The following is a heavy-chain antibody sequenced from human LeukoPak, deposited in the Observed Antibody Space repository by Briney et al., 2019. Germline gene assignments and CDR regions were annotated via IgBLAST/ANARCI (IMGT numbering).Heavy chain of an antibody. CDR3: ARAFGAFPFDY. Sequence: PGGSLRLSCAASGFTFSSYSMNWVRQAPGKGLEWVSYISSSSSSIYYADSVKGRITISRDNAKNSLYLQMNSLRAEDTAVYYCARAFGAFPFDYWGQGTLVTVSS. CDR1: GFTFSSYS. D-gene: IGHD1-26*01. J-gene: IGHJ4*02. V-gene: IGHV3-48*01. CDR2: ISSSSSSI.